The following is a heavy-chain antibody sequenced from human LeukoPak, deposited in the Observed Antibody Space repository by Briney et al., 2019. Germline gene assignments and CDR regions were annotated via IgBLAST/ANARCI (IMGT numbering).Heavy chain of an antibody. CDR1: GGSISSGGYS. J-gene: IGHJ4*02. Sequence: PSETLTLTCAVSGGSISSGGYSWSWIRQPPGKGLEWIGYIYHSGSTYYHPSLKSRVTISVDRSKNQFTLKLSSVTAADTAVYYCASTSSTINFDYWGQGTLVTVSS. D-gene: IGHD2-2*01. V-gene: IGHV4-30-2*01. CDR3: ASTSSTINFDY. CDR2: IYHSGST.